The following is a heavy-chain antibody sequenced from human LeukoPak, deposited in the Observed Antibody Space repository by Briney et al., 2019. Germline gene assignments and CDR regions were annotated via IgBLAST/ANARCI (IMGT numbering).Heavy chain of an antibody. CDR2: ITGDGSTP. J-gene: IGHJ5*02. CDR3: ARAGFSGYDS. D-gene: IGHD5-12*01. CDR1: GFVFSNYA. Sequence: GGFLRLSCATSGFVFSNYAMNWVRQAPGKGLEYVSAITGDGSTPYYANSVKGRFTISRDNSRNTLYLQMGSLRSEDMAVYYCARAGFSGYDSWGQGTLVTVSS. V-gene: IGHV3-64*01.